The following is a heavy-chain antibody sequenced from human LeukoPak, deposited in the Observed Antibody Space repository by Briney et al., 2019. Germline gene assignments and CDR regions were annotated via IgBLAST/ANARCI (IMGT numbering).Heavy chain of an antibody. CDR1: GYTFTNYD. V-gene: IGHV1-8*01. D-gene: IGHD1-26*01. J-gene: IGHJ4*02. Sequence: GASVKVSCEASGYTFTNYDINWVRQAHGQGPEWMGWMNPNSGNTGYAQKFQGRVTMTRDTSITTAYLELSSLRSEDTAVYFCARSGFATDSHFDYWGQGTLVTVSS. CDR3: ARSGFATDSHFDY. CDR2: MNPNSGNT.